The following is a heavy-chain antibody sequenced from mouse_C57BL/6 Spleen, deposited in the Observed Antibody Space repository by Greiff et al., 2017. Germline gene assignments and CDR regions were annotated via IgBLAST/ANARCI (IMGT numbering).Heavy chain of an antibody. V-gene: IGHV1-55*01. J-gene: IGHJ3*01. CDR1: GYTFTSYW. D-gene: IGHD2-1*01. CDR3: ARTRCCNYAWFAY. CDR2: IYPGSGST. Sequence: QVQLQQPGAELVKPGASVKMSCKASGYTFTSYWITWVKQRPGQGLEWIGDIYPGSGSTNYNEKFKSKATLTVDTSSSTAYMQLSSLTSEDSAVYYCARTRCCNYAWFAYWGQGTLVTVSA.